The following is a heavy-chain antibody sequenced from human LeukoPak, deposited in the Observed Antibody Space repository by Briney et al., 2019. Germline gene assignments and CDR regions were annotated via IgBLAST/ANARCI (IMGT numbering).Heavy chain of an antibody. D-gene: IGHD4-23*01. V-gene: IGHV3-20*04. CDR3: ARDVGNALPDY. CDR2: INWNGGST. J-gene: IGHJ4*02. Sequence: GGSLRLSCAASGFTFEDYGMSWVRQAPGKGLEWVSGINWNGGSTGYADSVKGRFTISRDNAKNSLYLQMNSLRAEDTALYYCARDVGNALPDYWGQGTLVTVSS. CDR1: GFTFEDYG.